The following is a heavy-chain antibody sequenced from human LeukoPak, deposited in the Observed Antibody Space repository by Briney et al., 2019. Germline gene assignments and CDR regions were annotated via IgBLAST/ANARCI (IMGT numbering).Heavy chain of an antibody. V-gene: IGHV3-11*01. CDR3: ARNYYDSSGYPPFDY. Sequence: GVSLRLSCAASGFTFSDYYMSWIRQAPGKGLEWVSYISSSGSTIYYADSVKGRFTISRDNAKNSLYLQMNSLRAEDTAVYYCARNYYDSSGYPPFDYWGQGTLVTVSS. J-gene: IGHJ4*02. CDR2: ISSSGSTI. D-gene: IGHD3-22*01. CDR1: GFTFSDYY.